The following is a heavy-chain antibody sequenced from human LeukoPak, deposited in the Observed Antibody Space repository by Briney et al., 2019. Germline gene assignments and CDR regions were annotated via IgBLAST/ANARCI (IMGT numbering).Heavy chain of an antibody. CDR1: GFTFSSYA. Sequence: PGRSLRLSCAASGFTFSSYAMHWVRQAPGKGLEWVAVISYDGSNKYYADSVKGRFTISRDNSKNTLYLQMNSLRAEDTAVYYCARDYGLAAADFANAFDIWGQGTMVTVSS. J-gene: IGHJ3*02. CDR2: ISYDGSNK. D-gene: IGHD6-13*01. V-gene: IGHV3-30-3*01. CDR3: ARDYGLAAADFANAFDI.